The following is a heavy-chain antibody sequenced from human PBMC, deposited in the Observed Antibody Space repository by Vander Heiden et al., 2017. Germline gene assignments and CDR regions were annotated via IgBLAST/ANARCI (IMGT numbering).Heavy chain of an antibody. CDR2: IKENGGNT. V-gene: IGHV3-23*01. Sequence: EGQRLESGGGLVQPAGSLRLSCGASGFIFSSNARSWGRQAPGKGLGWVSSIKENGGNTYYADSVKGRFNISRDNSRNTLFLQTNSLRAEEIALYYCARGRIQHEDYWGRGTLVTVS. J-gene: IGHJ4*02. CDR3: ARGRIQHEDY. D-gene: IGHD5-18*01. CDR1: GFIFSSNA.